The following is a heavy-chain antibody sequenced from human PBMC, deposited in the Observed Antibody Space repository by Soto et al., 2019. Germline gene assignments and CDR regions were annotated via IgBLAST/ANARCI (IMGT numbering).Heavy chain of an antibody. Sequence: ASVKVSCKASGGTFSSYAISWVRQAPGQGLEWMGGIIPIFGTANYAQKFQGRVTITADESTSTAYMELSSLRSEDTAVYYCARSEMITFGGVRGMDVWGQGTTVTVSS. CDR2: IIPIFGTA. CDR1: GGTFSSYA. V-gene: IGHV1-69*13. J-gene: IGHJ6*02. D-gene: IGHD3-16*01. CDR3: ARSEMITFGGVRGMDV.